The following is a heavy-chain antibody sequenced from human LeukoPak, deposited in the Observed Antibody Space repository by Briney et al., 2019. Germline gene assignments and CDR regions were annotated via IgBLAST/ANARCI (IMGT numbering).Heavy chain of an antibody. V-gene: IGHV4-59*01. J-gene: IGHJ3*02. CDR2: IYYSGST. CDR3: ARVPVYCSGGSCYSYGAFDI. Sequence: PSETLSLTCTVSGGSISSYYWSWIRQPPGKGLEWIGYIYYSGSTNYNPSLKSRVTISVDTSKNQFSLKLSSVTAADTAVYYCARVPVYCSGGSCYSYGAFDIWGQGTMVTVSS. CDR1: GGSISSYY. D-gene: IGHD2-15*01.